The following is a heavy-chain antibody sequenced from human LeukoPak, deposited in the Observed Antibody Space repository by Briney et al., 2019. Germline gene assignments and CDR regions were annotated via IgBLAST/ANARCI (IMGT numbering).Heavy chain of an antibody. V-gene: IGHV4-39*07. J-gene: IGHJ5*02. Sequence: PSETLSLTCTVSGGPISSSSYYWGWIRQPPGKGLEWIGSIYYTGSTYYNPSLKSRVTISVDTSKNQFSLKLSSVTAADTAVYYCAREEAIPGYSSSWYKGNWFDPWGQGTLVTVSS. CDR3: AREEAIPGYSSSWYKGNWFDP. D-gene: IGHD6-13*01. CDR1: GGPISSSSYY. CDR2: IYYTGST.